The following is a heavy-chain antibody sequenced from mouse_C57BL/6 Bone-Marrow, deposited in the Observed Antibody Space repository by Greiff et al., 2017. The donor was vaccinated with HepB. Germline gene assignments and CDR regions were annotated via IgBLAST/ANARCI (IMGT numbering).Heavy chain of an antibody. J-gene: IGHJ4*01. CDR3: ARAYGSSAMDY. V-gene: IGHV5-6*01. Sequence: EVQLVESGGDLVKPGGSLKLSCAASGFTFSSYGMSWVRQTPDKTLEWVGIISSGGSDTYYPDSVKGRFTFTRDNAKNTLYLQMSSLKSEDTAMYYCARAYGSSAMDYWGQGTSVTVSS. CDR2: ISSGGSDT. D-gene: IGHD2-1*01. CDR1: GFTFSSYG.